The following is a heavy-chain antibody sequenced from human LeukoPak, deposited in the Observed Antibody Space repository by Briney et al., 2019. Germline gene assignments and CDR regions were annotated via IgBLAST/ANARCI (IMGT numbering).Heavy chain of an antibody. Sequence: ASVKVSCKASGYTFTSYAMHWVRQAPGQRLEWMGWINAGNGNTKYSQKFQGRVTITRDTSASTAYMELSSLRSEDTAVYYYARATTVTLFDYWGQGTLVTVSS. CDR1: GYTFTSYA. D-gene: IGHD4-17*01. J-gene: IGHJ4*02. CDR2: INAGNGNT. V-gene: IGHV1-3*01. CDR3: ARATTVTLFDY.